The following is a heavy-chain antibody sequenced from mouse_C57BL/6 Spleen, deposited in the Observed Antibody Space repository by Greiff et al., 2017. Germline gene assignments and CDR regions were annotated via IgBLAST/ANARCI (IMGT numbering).Heavy chain of an antibody. D-gene: IGHD1-1*01. J-gene: IGHJ2*01. V-gene: IGHV1-81*01. Sequence: VQLQQSGAELARPGASVKLSCKASGYTFTSYGISWVKQRTGQGLEWIGEIYPRSGNTYYNEKFKGKATLTADKASSTAYMELRSLTSEDSAVYFCARSGYYGSSYEYFDYWGQGTTLTVSS. CDR2: IYPRSGNT. CDR1: GYTFTSYG. CDR3: ARSGYYGSSYEYFDY.